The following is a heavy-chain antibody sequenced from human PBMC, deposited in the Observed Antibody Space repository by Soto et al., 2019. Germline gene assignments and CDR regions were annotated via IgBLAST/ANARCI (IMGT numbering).Heavy chain of an antibody. V-gene: IGHV3-11*01. J-gene: IGHJ5*02. Sequence: PGGSLRLSCAASGFTFSDYYMSWIRQAPGKGLEWVSYISSSGSTIYYADSVKGRFTISRDNAKNSLYLQMNSLRAEDTAVYYCARDLLLGISKNRTWLSWFDPWGQGTLVTVSS. D-gene: IGHD3-3*01. CDR2: ISSSGSTI. CDR1: GFTFSDYY. CDR3: ARDLLLGISKNRTWLSWFDP.